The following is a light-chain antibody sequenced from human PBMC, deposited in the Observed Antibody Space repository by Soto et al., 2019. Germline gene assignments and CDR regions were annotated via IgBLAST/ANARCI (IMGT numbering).Light chain of an antibody. CDR1: EGGGSH. J-gene: IGKJ1*01. V-gene: IGKV3-15*01. CDR2: VAS. CDR3: QHYGSIPWT. Sequence: EIVMTQSPATLSVSPGERATLSCRASEGGGSHLACYQQRPGQAPRLVIYVASTRATGIPARFSGSGSGTDFTLTSLSLQPEDISVYYCQHYGSIPWTSGQGTK.